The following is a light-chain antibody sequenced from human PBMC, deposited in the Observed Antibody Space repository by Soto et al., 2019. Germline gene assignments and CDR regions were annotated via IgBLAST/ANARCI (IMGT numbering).Light chain of an antibody. Sequence: QSVLTQPPSVSGAPGQRVTISCTGSSSNIGANYDVHWYQHRPGTAPKLLIFGNNNRPSGVPDRFSGSKSGTSASLAITGLQAEDEGDYYCQSYDSTLGARYVFGTGTKVTV. CDR2: GNN. CDR3: QSYDSTLGARYV. V-gene: IGLV1-40*01. CDR1: SSNIGANYD. J-gene: IGLJ1*01.